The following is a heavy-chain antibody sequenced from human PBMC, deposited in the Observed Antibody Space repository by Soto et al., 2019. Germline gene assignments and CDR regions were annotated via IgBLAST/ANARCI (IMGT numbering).Heavy chain of an antibody. V-gene: IGHV1-69*02. CDR1: GGTFSGYT. CDR3: ASIGAYYYYGMDV. CDR2: IIPILGIA. Sequence: QVQLVQSGAEVKKPGSSVKVSCKASGGTFSGYTISWVRQAPGQGLEWMGRIIPILGIANYAQKFQGRVTITADKSTSTAYMELSSLRSEDTAVYYCASIGAYYYYGMDVWGQGTTVTVSS. J-gene: IGHJ6*02. D-gene: IGHD6-13*01.